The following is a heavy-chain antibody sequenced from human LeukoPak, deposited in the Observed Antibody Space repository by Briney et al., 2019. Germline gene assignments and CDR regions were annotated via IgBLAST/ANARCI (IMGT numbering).Heavy chain of an antibody. V-gene: IGHV4-30-4*07. D-gene: IGHD2-8*01. CDR3: VRMLYANTVDHHFEY. CDR1: GGSISSGGYS. J-gene: IGHJ4*02. CDR2: IYYSGST. Sequence: PSETLSLTCAVSGGSISSGGYSWSWIRQPPGKGLEWIGYIYYSGSTYYNPSLKSRVTISVDTSKNQFSLKLSSVTAAGTAVYYCVRMLYANTVDHHFEYWGQGTLVTVS.